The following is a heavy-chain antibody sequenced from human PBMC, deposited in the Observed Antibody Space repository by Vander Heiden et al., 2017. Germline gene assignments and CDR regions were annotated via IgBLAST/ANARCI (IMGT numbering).Heavy chain of an antibody. CDR1: GFTFSNAG. CDR3: TTDPDWGAFDY. D-gene: IGHD7-27*01. J-gene: IGHJ4*02. V-gene: IGHV3-15*07. Sequence: EVQLVESGGGLVKPGGSLRLSCAAAGFTFSNAGMKWVRQAPGKGLEWVGRMKSKTDGGTTDYAAPVKGRFTISRDDSKNTLYLQMNSLKTEDTAVYYCTTDPDWGAFDYWGQGTLVTVSS. CDR2: MKSKTDGGTT.